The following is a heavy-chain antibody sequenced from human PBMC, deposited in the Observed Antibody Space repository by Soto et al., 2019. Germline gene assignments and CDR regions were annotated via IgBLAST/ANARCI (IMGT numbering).Heavy chain of an antibody. D-gene: IGHD4-17*01. CDR2: ISAYNGNT. J-gene: IGHJ3*02. Sequence: APVKVSCKASGYTFTSYGISCARQAPGQGLEWMGWISAYNGNTNYAQKLQGRVTMTTDTSTSTAYMELRSLRSDDTAVYYCARGVGYGDLDAFDIWGQGTMVTVSS. CDR3: ARGVGYGDLDAFDI. V-gene: IGHV1-18*01. CDR1: GYTFTSYG.